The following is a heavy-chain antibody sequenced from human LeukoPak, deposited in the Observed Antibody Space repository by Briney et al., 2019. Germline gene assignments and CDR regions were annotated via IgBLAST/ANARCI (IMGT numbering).Heavy chain of an antibody. D-gene: IGHD6-13*01. V-gene: IGHV3-21*01. CDR2: ISSSSSYI. CDR3: ATGLPASAAGTVY. Sequence: GGSLRLSCAASGFTFSSYNMNGVRQAPGKGLEWVSSISSSSSYIYYADSVKGRFTISRDNAKNSLYLQMNSLRAEDTAVYYCATGLPASAAGTVYWGQGTLVIVSS. CDR1: GFTFSSYN. J-gene: IGHJ4*02.